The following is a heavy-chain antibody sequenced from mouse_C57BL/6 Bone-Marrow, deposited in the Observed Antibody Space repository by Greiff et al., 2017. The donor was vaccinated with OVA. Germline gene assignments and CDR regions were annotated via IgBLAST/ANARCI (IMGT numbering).Heavy chain of an antibody. CDR3: TRKGTVGYAMDY. V-gene: IGHV1-15*01. CDR2: IDPETGGT. J-gene: IGHJ4*01. D-gene: IGHD1-1*01. Sequence: VQLQQSGAELVRPGASVPLSCKASGYTFTDYEMHWVKQTPVHGLEWIGAIDPETGGTAYNQKFKGKAILTADKSSSTAYMELRSLTSEDSSVYYCTRKGTVGYAMDYWGQGTSVTVSS. CDR1: GYTFTDYE.